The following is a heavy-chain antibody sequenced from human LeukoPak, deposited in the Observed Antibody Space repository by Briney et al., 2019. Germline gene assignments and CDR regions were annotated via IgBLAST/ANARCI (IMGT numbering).Heavy chain of an antibody. J-gene: IGHJ4*02. CDR1: GFAFSSYG. V-gene: IGHV3-21*01. CDR3: ASQTMVRGVILRDY. Sequence: GRSLRLSCAASGFAFSSYGMNWVRQAPGKGLEWVSSISSSSSYIYYADSVKGRFTISRDNAKNSLYLQMNSLRAEDTAVYYCASQTMVRGVILRDYWGQGTLVTVSS. CDR2: ISSSSSYI. D-gene: IGHD3-10*01.